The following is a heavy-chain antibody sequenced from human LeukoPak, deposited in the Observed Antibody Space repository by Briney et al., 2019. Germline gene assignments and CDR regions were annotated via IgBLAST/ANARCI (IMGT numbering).Heavy chain of an antibody. CDR1: GFTFSSYT. D-gene: IGHD6-19*01. V-gene: IGHV3-23*01. CDR2: IRTTRGST. Sequence: GGSLRLSCAASGFTFSSYTLSWVRQGPGQGREWGAGIRTTRGSTYYADSVKGRFTISRDNSKNTLYVQMNSLRAEDTAVYYCAKNGLGYGFDIWGQGTMVIVSS. CDR3: AKNGLGYGFDI. J-gene: IGHJ3*02.